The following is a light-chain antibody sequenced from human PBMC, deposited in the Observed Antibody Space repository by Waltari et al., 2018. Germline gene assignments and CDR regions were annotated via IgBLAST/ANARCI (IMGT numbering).Light chain of an antibody. Sequence: DIQMTQSPSSQSASVGERITITCRASQGISNYLAWYQQKPGKIPKLLIYAASTLQSGVPARFSGSGSGTAFTLTISSLQPEDFATYYCQNYNRAPFTFGPGTKLDI. CDR1: QGISNY. CDR2: AAS. CDR3: QNYNRAPFT. V-gene: IGKV1-27*01. J-gene: IGKJ3*01.